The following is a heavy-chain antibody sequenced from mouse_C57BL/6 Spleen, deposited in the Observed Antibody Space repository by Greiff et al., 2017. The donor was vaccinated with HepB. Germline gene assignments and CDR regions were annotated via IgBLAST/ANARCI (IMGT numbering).Heavy chain of an antibody. CDR3: ARSPLGDYFDY. CDR1: GYTFTSYW. J-gene: IGHJ2*01. Sequence: QVQLQQPGAELVRPGSSVKLSCKASGYTFTSYWMHWVKQRPIQGLEWIGNIDPSDSETHYNQKFKDKATLTVDKSSSTAYMQLSSLTSEDSAVYYCARSPLGDYFDYWGQGTTLTVSS. D-gene: IGHD4-1*01. CDR2: IDPSDSET. V-gene: IGHV1-52*01.